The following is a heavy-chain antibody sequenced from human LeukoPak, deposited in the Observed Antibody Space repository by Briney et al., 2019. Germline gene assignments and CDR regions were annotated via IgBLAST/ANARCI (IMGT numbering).Heavy chain of an antibody. CDR3: AREVIVVVVAEDYFDY. CDR2: IKQGGSEK. Sequence: GGSLRLTCAASGFTFDDYGMSWVRQAPGKGLEWVANIKQGGSEKYYVDSVKGRFTISRDNAKNSLYLQMNSLRAEDTAVYYCAREVIVVVVAEDYFDYWGQGTLVTVSS. CDR1: GFTFDDYG. D-gene: IGHD2-15*01. J-gene: IGHJ4*02. V-gene: IGHV3-7*01.